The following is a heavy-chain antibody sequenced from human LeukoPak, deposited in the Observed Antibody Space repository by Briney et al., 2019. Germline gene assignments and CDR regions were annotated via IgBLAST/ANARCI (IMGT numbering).Heavy chain of an antibody. CDR2: INPSGGST. J-gene: IGHJ6*03. CDR3: ARFPKNPHYYYYMDV. V-gene: IGHV1-46*01. Sequence: GASVKVSCKASGYTFTSYYMHWVRQAPGQGLEWMGIINPSGGSTSYAQKFQGRVTMTRDTSTSTVYMELSSLRSEDTAVYYCARFPKNPHYYYYMDVWGKGTTVTISS. CDR1: GYTFTSYY.